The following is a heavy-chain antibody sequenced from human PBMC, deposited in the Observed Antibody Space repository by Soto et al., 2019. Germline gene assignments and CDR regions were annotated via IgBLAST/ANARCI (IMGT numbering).Heavy chain of an antibody. J-gene: IGHJ4*02. V-gene: IGHV4-61*01. Sequence: SETLSLTCTVSGGSVNSATYYWSWVRQPPGKGLEWIGYIYYTGTTFYNPSLKSRVTMSVDTSKNQISLSLTSVTAADTAVYFCATTRGQMQLRGFDYWGQGTLVTVSS. CDR2: IYYTGTT. CDR3: ATTRGQMQLRGFDY. D-gene: IGHD1-1*01. CDR1: GGSVNSATYY.